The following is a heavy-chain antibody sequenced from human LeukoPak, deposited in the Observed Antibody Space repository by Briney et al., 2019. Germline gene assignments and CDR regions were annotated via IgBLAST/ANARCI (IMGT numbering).Heavy chain of an antibody. J-gene: IGHJ4*02. CDR2: INPNSGGT. Sequence: GASVKVSCEASGYTFTGYYMHWVRQAPGQGLEWMGWINPNSGGTNYAQKFQGWVTMTRDTSISTAYMELSRLRSDDTAVYYCARGPTGGLIYFDYWGQGTLVTVSS. CDR3: ARGPTGGLIYFDY. V-gene: IGHV1-2*04. CDR1: GYTFTGYY. D-gene: IGHD2-8*02.